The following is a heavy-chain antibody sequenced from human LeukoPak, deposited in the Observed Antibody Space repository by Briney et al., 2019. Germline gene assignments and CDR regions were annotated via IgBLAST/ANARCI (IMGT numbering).Heavy chain of an antibody. Sequence: ASVKVSCKASGYTFTSYGISWVRQAPGQGLEWMGWISAYNGNTNYAQKLQGRVTMTTDTSTSTAYKELSSLRSEDTAVYYCATGYYDSSGYADYWGQGTLVTVSS. D-gene: IGHD3-22*01. CDR3: ATGYYDSSGYADY. CDR1: GYTFTSYG. CDR2: ISAYNGNT. V-gene: IGHV1-18*01. J-gene: IGHJ4*02.